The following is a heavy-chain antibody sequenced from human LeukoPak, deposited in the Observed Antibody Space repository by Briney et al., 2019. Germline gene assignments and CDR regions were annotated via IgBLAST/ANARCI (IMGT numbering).Heavy chain of an antibody. CDR3: ARVRGSTFYIHY. V-gene: IGHV4-30-4*07. Sequence: TSETLSLTCAVSGDAINSGGYFWTWVRQPPGKGLECIGYFANTAFAYYNPSLKNRVIMSLDTSKNQFSLRLNSVTAADTAVYYCARVRGSTFYIHYWGQGTLVTVSS. D-gene: IGHD2/OR15-2a*01. J-gene: IGHJ4*02. CDR1: GDAINSGGYF. CDR2: FANTAFA.